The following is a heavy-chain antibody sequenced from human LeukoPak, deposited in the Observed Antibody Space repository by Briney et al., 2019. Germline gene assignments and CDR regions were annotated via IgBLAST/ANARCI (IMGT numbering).Heavy chain of an antibody. Sequence: GGSLRLSCAASGFTFSSYGMHWVRQAPGKGLEWVAVISYDGSNKYYADSVKGRFTISRDNSKNTLYLQMNSLRAEDTAVYYCAKDSAGIQQDYWGQRTLVTVSS. J-gene: IGHJ4*02. V-gene: IGHV3-30*18. D-gene: IGHD1-1*01. CDR1: GFTFSSYG. CDR3: AKDSAGIQQDY. CDR2: ISYDGSNK.